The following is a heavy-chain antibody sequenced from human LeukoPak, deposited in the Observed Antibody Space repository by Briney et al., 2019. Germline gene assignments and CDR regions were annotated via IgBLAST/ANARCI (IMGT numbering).Heavy chain of an antibody. CDR1: GGSFSGYY. J-gene: IGHJ4*02. Sequence: SETLSLTCAVYGGSFSGYYWSWIRQPPGKGLEWIGEINHSGSTYYNPSLKSRVTISVDTSKNQFSLKLSSVTAADTAVYYCARGGPQRITMVRGVTPLDYWGQGTLVTVSS. CDR2: INHSGST. D-gene: IGHD3-10*01. CDR3: ARGGPQRITMVRGVTPLDY. V-gene: IGHV4-34*01.